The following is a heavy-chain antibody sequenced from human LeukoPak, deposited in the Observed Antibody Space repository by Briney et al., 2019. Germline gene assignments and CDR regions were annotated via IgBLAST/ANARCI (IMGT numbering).Heavy chain of an antibody. J-gene: IGHJ3*02. CDR1: GGSFSGYY. CDR3: ARQTMVRIDAFDI. V-gene: IGHV4-34*01. Sequence: SETLSLTCAVYGGSFSGYYWSWIRQPPGKGLEWIGEINHSGSTNYNPSLKSRVTISVDTSKNQFSLKLSSVTAADTAVYYCARQTMVRIDAFDIWGQGTMVTVPS. CDR2: INHSGST. D-gene: IGHD3-10*01.